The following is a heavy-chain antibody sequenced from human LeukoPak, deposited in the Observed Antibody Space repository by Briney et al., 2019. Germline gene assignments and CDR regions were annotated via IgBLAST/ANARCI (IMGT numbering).Heavy chain of an antibody. CDR2: IIPIFGTA. CDR3: GSGYSYGQFDY. Sequence: GASVKVSCKASGGTFSSYAISWVRQAPGQGLEWMGGIIPIFGTANYAQKFQGRVTITTDESTSTAYMEPSSLRSEDTAVYYCGSGYSYGQFDYWGQGTLVTVSS. J-gene: IGHJ4*02. D-gene: IGHD5-18*01. V-gene: IGHV1-69*05. CDR1: GGTFSSYA.